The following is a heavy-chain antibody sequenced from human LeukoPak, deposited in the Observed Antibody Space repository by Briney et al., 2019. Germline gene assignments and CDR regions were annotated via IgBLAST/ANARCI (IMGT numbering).Heavy chain of an antibody. CDR3: ARDLGVMVRAFNI. J-gene: IGHJ3*02. CDR1: GGSISSYY. D-gene: IGHD5-18*01. V-gene: IGHV4-59*01. CDR2: IYYSGST. Sequence: ASETLSLTCTVSGGSISSYYWSWVRQPPGKRLEWIGYIYYSGSTNYNPSLKSRVTISVDTSKNQISLKLSSVTAADTAVYYRARDLGVMVRAFNIWGQGTMVTVSS.